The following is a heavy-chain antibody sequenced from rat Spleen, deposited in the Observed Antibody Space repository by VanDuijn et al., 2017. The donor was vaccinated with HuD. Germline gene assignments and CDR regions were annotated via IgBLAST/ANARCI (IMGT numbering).Heavy chain of an antibody. CDR1: GFTFSDYT. CDR3: ARQSRDSYAPYVMDA. J-gene: IGHJ2*01. CDR2: ISYDGSST. V-gene: IGHV5-7*01. D-gene: IGHD1-12*01. Sequence: EVQLVESGGGLVQPGRSLKLSCAASGFTFSDYTMAWVRQAPKKGLEWVAAISYDGSSTYYRDSVKGRFTISRDNAKSTLYLQMDSLRSEDTATYYCARQSRDSYAPYVMDAWGQGVMVTVSS.